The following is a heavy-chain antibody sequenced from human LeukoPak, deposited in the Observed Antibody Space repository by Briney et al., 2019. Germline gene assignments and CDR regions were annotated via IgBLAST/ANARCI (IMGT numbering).Heavy chain of an antibody. CDR3: ARCGNSYGTGYQFDP. CDR1: GGSIGDYY. Sequence: SETLSLTCTVSGGSIGDYYWSWVRQTPGKGWKWIVVVYYTGATNYNPSLKSRVTISLDTSKNQFSLNLNSVDAADTAVYFCARCGNSYGTGYQFDPWSQGTLVTVSS. J-gene: IGHJ5*02. V-gene: IGHV4-59*01. D-gene: IGHD5-18*01. CDR2: VYYTGAT.